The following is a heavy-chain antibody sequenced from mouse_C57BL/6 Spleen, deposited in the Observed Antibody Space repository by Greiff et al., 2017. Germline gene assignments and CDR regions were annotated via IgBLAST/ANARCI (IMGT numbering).Heavy chain of an antibody. V-gene: IGHV1-81*01. CDR1: GYTFTSYG. D-gene: IGHD2-4*01. J-gene: IGHJ1*03. CDR3: ARWDYDVNWYFEV. CDR2: IYPRSGNT. Sequence: VKLVESGAELARPGASVKLSCKASGYTFTSYGISWVKQRTGQGLEWIGEIYPRSGNTYYNEKFQGKATLTADKSSSTAYMELRSLTSEDSAVYFCARWDYDVNWYFEVWGTGTTVTVSS.